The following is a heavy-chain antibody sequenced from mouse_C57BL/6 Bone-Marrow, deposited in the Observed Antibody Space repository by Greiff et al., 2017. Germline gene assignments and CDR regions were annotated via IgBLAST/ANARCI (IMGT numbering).Heavy chain of an antibody. CDR1: GYTFTSYG. D-gene: IGHD2-3*01. CDR3: ARSFDGYYDAMDY. CDR2: IYPRSGNT. V-gene: IGHV1-81*01. J-gene: IGHJ4*01. Sequence: VQLKQSGAELARPGASVKLSCKASGYTFTSYGISWVKQRTGQGLEWIGEIYPRSGNTYYNEKFKGKATLTADKSSSTAYMELRSLTSEDSAVYFCARSFDGYYDAMDYWGQGTSVTVSS.